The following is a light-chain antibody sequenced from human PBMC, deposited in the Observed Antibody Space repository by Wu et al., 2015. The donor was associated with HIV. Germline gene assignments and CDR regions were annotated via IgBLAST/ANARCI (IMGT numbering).Light chain of an antibody. CDR3: QQYNSYPWT. J-gene: IGKJ1*01. CDR2: QSS. V-gene: IGKV1-5*03. Sequence: DILMAQSPSTLSAAVGDEITITCRATDNISNLLAWYQQKPGEAPKLLIYQSSSLETKIPSRFRGSGSETEFTLTINSLQPDDFATYYCQQYNSYPWTFGQGTKIDI. CDR1: DNISNL.